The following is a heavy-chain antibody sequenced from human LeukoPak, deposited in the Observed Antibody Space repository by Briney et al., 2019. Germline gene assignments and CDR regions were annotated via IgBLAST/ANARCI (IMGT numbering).Heavy chain of an antibody. Sequence: PGGSLRLSCAASGFTYADYGMSWVRQAPGKGLEWVSGINSDGSSTSYADSVKGRFTISRDNAKNTLYLQMNSLRAEDTAVYYCARGPLVTYYFDYWGQGTLVTVSS. J-gene: IGHJ4*02. CDR2: INSDGSST. CDR1: GFTYADYG. CDR3: ARGPLVTYYFDY. V-gene: IGHV3-74*01.